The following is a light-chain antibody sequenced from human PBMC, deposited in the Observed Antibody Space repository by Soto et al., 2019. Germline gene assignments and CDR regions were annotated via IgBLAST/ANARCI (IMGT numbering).Light chain of an antibody. CDR2: GAS. V-gene: IGKV3-15*01. CDR1: QRVSSN. Sequence: EIVLTQSPAPLSLSPGERATLSCRARQRVSSNLAWFQQKPGQAPRLLIYGASTRATGIPVRFSGSGSETEFTLTISSLQSEDFAVYYCQQYNNWPAFTFGPGTKVDIK. CDR3: QQYNNWPAFT. J-gene: IGKJ3*01.